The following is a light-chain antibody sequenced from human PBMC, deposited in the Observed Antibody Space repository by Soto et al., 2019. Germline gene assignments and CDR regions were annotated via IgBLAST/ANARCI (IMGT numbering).Light chain of an antibody. CDR3: QQYNSYST. V-gene: IGKV1-9*01. CDR1: QGISSS. J-gene: IGKJ1*01. CDR2: AAS. Sequence: IQLTQSPSSLSASVGDRVTIPCRASQGISSSLAWYQQKPGKAPKLLIYAASTLQSGVPSRFSGSGSGTDFTLTISSLQPDDFATYYCQQYNSYSTFGQGTKVDIK.